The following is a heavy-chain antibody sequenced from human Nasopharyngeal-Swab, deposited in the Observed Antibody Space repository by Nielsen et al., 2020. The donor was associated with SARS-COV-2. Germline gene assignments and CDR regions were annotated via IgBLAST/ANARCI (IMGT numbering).Heavy chain of an antibody. J-gene: IGHJ4*02. CDR3: ARTHDFWSGYPPTYFDY. V-gene: IGHV2-26*01. Sequence: SGPTLVKPKETLTLTCTFSGFPLSNARMGVSWTRQPPGKALEWLAHIFSNDEKSYSTSLKSRLTISKDTSKSQVVLTMTNMDPVDTATYYCARTHDFWSGYPPTYFDYWGQGTLVTVSS. CDR2: IFSNDEK. D-gene: IGHD3-3*01. CDR1: GFPLSNARMG.